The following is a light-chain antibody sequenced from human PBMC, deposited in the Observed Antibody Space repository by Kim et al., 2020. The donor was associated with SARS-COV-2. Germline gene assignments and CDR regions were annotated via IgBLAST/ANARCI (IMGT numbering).Light chain of an antibody. CDR3: QSADSSGTWV. CDR2: KDS. J-gene: IGLJ7*01. CDR1: SLPKQY. Sequence: VSPGQTARITCSGDSLPKQYAYWYQQKPGQAPVLVIYKDSERPSGIPERFSGSSSGTTVTLTISGVQAEDEADYYCQSADSSGTWVFGGGTQLTVL. V-gene: IGLV3-25*03.